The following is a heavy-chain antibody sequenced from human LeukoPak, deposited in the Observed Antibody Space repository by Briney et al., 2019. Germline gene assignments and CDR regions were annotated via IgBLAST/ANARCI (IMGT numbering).Heavy chain of an antibody. CDR2: ISWNSGSI. D-gene: IGHD3-22*01. V-gene: IGHV3-9*01. J-gene: IGHJ4*02. Sequence: QPGGSLRLSCAASGFTFDDYAMHWVRQVPGKGLEWVSGISWNSGSIGYADSVKGRFTISRDNAKNSLYLQMNSLRAEDTAVYYCARMGPRSITMIVVVITTPYYFDYWGQGTLVTVSS. CDR1: GFTFDDYA. CDR3: ARMGPRSITMIVVVITTPYYFDY.